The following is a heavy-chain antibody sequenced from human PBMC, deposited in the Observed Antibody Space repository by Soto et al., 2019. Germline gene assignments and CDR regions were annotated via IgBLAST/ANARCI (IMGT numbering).Heavy chain of an antibody. V-gene: IGHV5-10-1*01. Sequence: PGESLKISCKGSGYSFTSYCISWVRQMPGKGLEWMGRIDPSDSYTNYSPSFQGHVTISADKSISTAYLQWSSLKASDTAMYYCARHGETYCGGDCYFDLDPWGQGALVTVSS. J-gene: IGHJ5*02. D-gene: IGHD2-21*02. CDR2: IDPSDSYT. CDR1: GYSFTSYC. CDR3: ARHGETYCGGDCYFDLDP.